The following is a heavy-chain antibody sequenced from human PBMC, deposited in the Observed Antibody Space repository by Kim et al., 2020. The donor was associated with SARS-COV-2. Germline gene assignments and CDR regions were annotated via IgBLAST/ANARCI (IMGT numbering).Heavy chain of an antibody. D-gene: IGHD2-15*01. CDR2: INTNTGNP. V-gene: IGHV7-4-1*02. CDR3: ARDPDCSGGSCYFGNWFDP. J-gene: IGHJ5*02. CDR1: GYTFTRYA. Sequence: ASVKVSCKASGYTFTRYAMNWVRQAPGQGLEWMGWINTNTGNPTYAQGFTGRFVFSLDTSVSTAYLQISSLKAEDTAVYYCARDPDCSGGSCYFGNWFDPWGQGTLVTVSS.